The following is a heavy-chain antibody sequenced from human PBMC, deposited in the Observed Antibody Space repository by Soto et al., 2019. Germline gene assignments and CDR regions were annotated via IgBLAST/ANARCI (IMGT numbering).Heavy chain of an antibody. V-gene: IGHV3-48*02. J-gene: IGHJ4*02. CDR1: GFTFSGYS. CDR2: ISSGSKTI. Sequence: LRLSCAASGFTFSGYSVNWVRQAPGKGLEWVSYISSGSKTIYYAESVKGRFTVSRDNARNSQYLQMSSLRDEDTAVYYCAREDILGVRSFDYWGQGTLVTV. CDR3: AREDILGVRSFDY. D-gene: IGHD3-9*01.